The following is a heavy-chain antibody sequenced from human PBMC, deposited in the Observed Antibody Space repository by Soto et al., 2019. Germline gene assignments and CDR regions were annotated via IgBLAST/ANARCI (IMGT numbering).Heavy chain of an antibody. CDR1: GGTFSSYT. CDR2: IIPILGIA. V-gene: IGHV1-69*04. CDR3: ARDEELLWFGETTLTSGMDV. J-gene: IGHJ6*02. D-gene: IGHD3-10*01. Sequence: ASVKVSCKASGGTFSSYTISWVRQAPGQGLEWMGRIIPILGIANYAQKFQGRVTITADKSTSTAYMELSSLRSEDTAVYYCARDEELLWFGETTLTSGMDVWGQGTTVTVS.